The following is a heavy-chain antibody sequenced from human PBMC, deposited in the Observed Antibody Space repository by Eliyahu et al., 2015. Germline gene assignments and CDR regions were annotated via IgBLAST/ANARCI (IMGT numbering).Heavy chain of an antibody. V-gene: IGHV4-39*01. CDR1: GDXISRXGXY. Sequence: QLQLQESGPGLVKPSETLSLSCTVSGDXISRXGXYWGWIRQPPGKGLEXIGSIYYRGCTYYNPSLKSRVTISVDTPKNQFSLKLSSVTAADTAMYYCARHEHGVLTPDGYYYMDVWGKGSTVTV. CDR2: IYYRGCT. J-gene: IGHJ6*03. CDR3: ARHEHGVLTPDGYYYMDV. D-gene: IGHD3-9*01.